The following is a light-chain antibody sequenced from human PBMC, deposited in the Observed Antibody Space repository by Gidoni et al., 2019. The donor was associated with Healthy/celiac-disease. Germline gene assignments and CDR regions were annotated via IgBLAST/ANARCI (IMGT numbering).Light chain of an antibody. Sequence: DIQRTQSPSTLSASVGDRVTITCQASQDISNYLNWYQQKPGKAPKLLIYDASNLETVVPSRFSGSASGTDFTFTISCLQPEVIATYYFPQYDILPPWTFGQGTKVEIK. CDR2: DAS. V-gene: IGKV1-33*01. CDR3: PQYDILPPWT. J-gene: IGKJ1*01. CDR1: QDISNY.